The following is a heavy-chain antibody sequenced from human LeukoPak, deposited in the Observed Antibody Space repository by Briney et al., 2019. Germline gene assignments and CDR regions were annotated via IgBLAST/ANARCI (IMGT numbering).Heavy chain of an antibody. CDR1: GYTFTSYY. D-gene: IGHD6-13*01. V-gene: IGHV1-2*02. J-gene: IGHJ4*02. CDR3: ARDLAAAGTGLFDY. Sequence: GASVKVSCKASGYTFTSYYMHWVRQAPGQGLEWMGIINPSGGSTNYAQKFQGRVTMTRDTSISTAYMELSRLRSDDTAVYYCARDLAAAGTGLFDYWGQGTLVTVSS. CDR2: INPSGGST.